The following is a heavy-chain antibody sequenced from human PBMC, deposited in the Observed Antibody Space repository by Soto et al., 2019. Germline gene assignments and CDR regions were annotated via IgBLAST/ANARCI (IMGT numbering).Heavy chain of an antibody. CDR2: IWYDGSNK. V-gene: IGHV3-33*01. CDR1: GFTFSSYG. D-gene: IGHD6-19*01. J-gene: IGHJ6*02. Sequence: GGSLRLSCAASGFTFSSYGMHWVRQAPGKGLEWVAVIWYDGSNKYYADSVKGRFTISRDNSKNTLYLQMNSLRAEDTAVYYCAREEGRGWTGCYGMDVWGQGTTVTVSS. CDR3: AREEGRGWTGCYGMDV.